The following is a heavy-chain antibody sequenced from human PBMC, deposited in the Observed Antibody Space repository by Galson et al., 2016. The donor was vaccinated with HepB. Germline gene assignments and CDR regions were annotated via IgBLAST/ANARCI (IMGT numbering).Heavy chain of an antibody. CDR3: AKEVGTVHPSNWFDP. Sequence: SLRFSCAASGFTFSSYAMDWVRQAPRKGLEWVSAISRSGDATYYADSVKGRFTIFRDNSKDTLYLQMNSLRAEDTAVYYCAKEVGTVHPSNWFDPWGQGTLVTVSS. D-gene: IGHD1-26*01. CDR2: ISRSGDAT. CDR1: GFTFSSYA. J-gene: IGHJ5*02. V-gene: IGHV3-23*01.